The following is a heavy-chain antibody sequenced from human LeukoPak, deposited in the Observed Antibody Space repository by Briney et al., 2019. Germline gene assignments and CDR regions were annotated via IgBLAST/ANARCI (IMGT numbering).Heavy chain of an antibody. J-gene: IGHJ4*02. D-gene: IGHD6-19*01. CDR1: GGSISSGGYY. Sequence: KASETLSLTCTVSGGSISSGGYYWSWIRQHPGKGLEWIGYIYYSGSTYYNPSLKSRVTISVDTSKNQFSLKLSSVTAADTAVYYCARLAVAGTSDYWGQGTLVTVSS. CDR2: IYYSGST. CDR3: ARLAVAGTSDY. V-gene: IGHV4-31*03.